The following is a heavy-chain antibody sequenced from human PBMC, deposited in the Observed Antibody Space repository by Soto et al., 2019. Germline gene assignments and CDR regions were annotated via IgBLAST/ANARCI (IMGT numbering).Heavy chain of an antibody. D-gene: IGHD3-10*01. CDR2: IWYDGSNK. J-gene: IGHJ3*02. V-gene: IGHV3-33*01. Sequence: GGSLRLSCAASGFTFSSYGMHWVHQAPGKGLEWVAVIWYDGSNKYYADSVKGRFTISRDNSKNTLYLQMNSLRAEDTAVYYCARDSGVLLWFGESADAFDIWGQGTMVTVSS. CDR3: ARDSGVLLWFGESADAFDI. CDR1: GFTFSSYG.